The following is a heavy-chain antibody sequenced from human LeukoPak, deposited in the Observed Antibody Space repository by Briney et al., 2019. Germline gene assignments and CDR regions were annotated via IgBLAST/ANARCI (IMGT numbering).Heavy chain of an antibody. J-gene: IGHJ4*02. D-gene: IGHD2-15*01. CDR2: IYSGGST. CDR3: AKEGSWEVVAAYYFDY. Sequence: PGGSLRLSCAASGFTVSSNYMSWVRQAPGKGLEWVSVIYSGGSTYYADSVKGRFTISRDNSKNTLYLQMNSLRAEDTAVYYCAKEGSWEVVAAYYFDYWGQGTLVTVSS. V-gene: IGHV3-66*01. CDR1: GFTVSSNY.